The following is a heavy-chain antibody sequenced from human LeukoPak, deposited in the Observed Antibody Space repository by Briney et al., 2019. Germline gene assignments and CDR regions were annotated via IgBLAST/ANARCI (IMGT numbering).Heavy chain of an antibody. CDR1: GFTFSSYW. V-gene: IGHV3-7*01. CDR2: IKQDGSEK. J-gene: IGHJ5*02. D-gene: IGHD3-16*01. CDR3: ASGRQLGS. Sequence: GGSLRLSCAASGFTFSSYWMSWARHAPGEGLEWVANIKQDGSEKYYVDSVKRRLTLSRDNDKNSLYLQMDSMRAEDTALYFCASGRQLGSWGQGTLVTVSS.